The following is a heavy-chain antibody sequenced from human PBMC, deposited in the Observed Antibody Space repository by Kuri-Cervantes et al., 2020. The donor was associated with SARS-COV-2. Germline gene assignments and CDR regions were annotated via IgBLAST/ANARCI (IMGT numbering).Heavy chain of an antibody. J-gene: IGHJ4*02. CDR2: ISSSSSYI. Sequence: GGSLRLSCAASGFTFSSYSMNWVRQAPGKGLEWVSSISSSSSYIYYADSVKGRFTISRDNSKNTLYLQMNSLRAEDTAVYYCAKDPGYSSGWYYFDYWGQGTLVTVSS. CDR1: GFTFSSYS. CDR3: AKDPGYSSGWYYFDY. V-gene: IGHV3-21*01. D-gene: IGHD6-19*01.